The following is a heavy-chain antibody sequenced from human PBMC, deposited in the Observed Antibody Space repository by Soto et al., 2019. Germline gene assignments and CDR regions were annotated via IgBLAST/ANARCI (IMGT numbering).Heavy chain of an antibody. V-gene: IGHV3-48*03. D-gene: IGHD3-22*01. CDR3: ATSLSGYYYSY. CDR2: IHNSRGTT. J-gene: IGHJ4*02. Sequence: PGGSLRLSCAASGFTFSSYEMMWVRQAPGKGLEWVSFIHNSRGTTYYADSVKGRFTISRDNAQNPLYLQMSSLRAEDTAVYYCATSLSGYYYSYWGQGTLVTVPQ. CDR1: GFTFSSYE.